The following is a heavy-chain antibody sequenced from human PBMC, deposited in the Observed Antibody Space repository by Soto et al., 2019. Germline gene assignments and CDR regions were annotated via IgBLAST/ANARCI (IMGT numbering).Heavy chain of an antibody. D-gene: IGHD2-15*01. CDR1: YGSISSGGYY. CDR2: IYYSGST. CDR3: ARGRVVVVVAATRYWFEP. Sequence: SKTLSLTCTVSYGSISSGGYYWSFINQHPLKVLEWIGYIYYSGSTYYNPSLKSRVTISVDTSKNQFSLKLSSVTAADTAVYYCARGRVVVVVAATRYWFEPWGQGTLVTVSS. J-gene: IGHJ5*02. V-gene: IGHV4-31*03.